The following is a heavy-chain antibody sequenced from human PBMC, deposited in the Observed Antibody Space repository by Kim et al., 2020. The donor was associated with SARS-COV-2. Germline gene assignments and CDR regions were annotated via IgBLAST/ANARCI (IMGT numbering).Heavy chain of an antibody. Sequence: GGSLRLSCSVSGVNFANYAMTWIRQAPGKGLEWVSAISGSGGGSYYADSVKGRFTISRDNSKSTLSLQLNSLRVEDTAVYYCVAFASGKDMTVHSSYYYMDVWGEGTTVTVSS. CDR2: ISGSGGGS. J-gene: IGHJ6*03. D-gene: IGHD3-10*01. V-gene: IGHV3-23*01. CDR1: GVNFANYA. CDR3: VAFASGKDMTVHSSYYYMDV.